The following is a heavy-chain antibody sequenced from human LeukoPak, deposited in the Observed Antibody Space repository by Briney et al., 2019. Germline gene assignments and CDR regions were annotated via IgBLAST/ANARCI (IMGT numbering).Heavy chain of an antibody. Sequence: SVKVSCKASGGTFSSYAISWVRQAPGQGLEWRGGIIPIFGTANYAQKFQGRVTITADESTSTAYMELSSLRSEDTAVYYCARGKTYYDFWSGYRYGMDVWGQGTTVTVSS. CDR3: ARGKTYYDFWSGYRYGMDV. D-gene: IGHD3-3*01. CDR2: IIPIFGTA. CDR1: GGTFSSYA. J-gene: IGHJ6*02. V-gene: IGHV1-69*13.